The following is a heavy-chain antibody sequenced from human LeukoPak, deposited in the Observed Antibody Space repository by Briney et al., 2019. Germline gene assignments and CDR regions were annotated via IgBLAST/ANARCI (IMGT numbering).Heavy chain of an antibody. CDR3: ANRGKYFFDY. CDR1: GFTFSTCA. CDR2: IGNSGANT. Sequence: GGALRLSCTASGFTFSTCAMSWVRQAPGKGLEWVSTIGNSGANTYYADSVKGRFTIPRDNSKNTLYLQMNSLRAEDTAVYYCANRGKYFFDYWGQGTLVTVFS. V-gene: IGHV3-23*01. J-gene: IGHJ4*02. D-gene: IGHD1-14*01.